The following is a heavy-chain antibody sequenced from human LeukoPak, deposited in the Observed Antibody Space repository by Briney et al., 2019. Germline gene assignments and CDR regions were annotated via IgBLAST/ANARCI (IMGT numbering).Heavy chain of an antibody. CDR2: IYSAGNR. V-gene: IGHV3-66*01. CDR3: ASCFTDGDCEY. CDR1: GFTVSSNY. D-gene: IGHD4-17*01. J-gene: IGHJ4*02. Sequence: PGGSLRLSCAASGFTVSSNYMGWVRQAPGKGLEWVSVIYSAGNRYYADFVKGRFTISRDNSKNTVYLQMNSLRVEDTAVYYCASCFTDGDCEYWGQGTLVTVSS.